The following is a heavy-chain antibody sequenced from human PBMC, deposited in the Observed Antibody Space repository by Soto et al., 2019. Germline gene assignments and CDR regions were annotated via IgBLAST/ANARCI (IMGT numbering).Heavy chain of an antibody. CDR1: GGSFDITSSY. CDR3: ATVPIVGTKPYYFDS. Sequence: QLQLQESGPGLVKPSETLSLTCTVSGGSFDITSSYWAWVRQPPGKGLEWIAYIYYSGSTYYNPSLNSAITVSVDTSTNQLSLRLSSVTAADTAVYYCATVPIVGTKPYYFDSWGQGTLVTVSS. J-gene: IGHJ4*02. V-gene: IGHV4-39*02. D-gene: IGHD1-1*01. CDR2: IYYSGST.